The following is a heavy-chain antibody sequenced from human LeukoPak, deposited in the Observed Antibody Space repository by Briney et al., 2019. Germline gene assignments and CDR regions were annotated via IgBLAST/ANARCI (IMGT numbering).Heavy chain of an antibody. Sequence: SVKVSCKASGGTFSSYAISWVRQAPGQGLEWMGGIIPIFGTANYAQKFQGRVTITTDESTSTAYMELSSLRSEDTAVYYCARGAAAGDYYYYMDVWGKGTTVTVSS. D-gene: IGHD6-13*01. V-gene: IGHV1-69*05. CDR2: IIPIFGTA. CDR3: ARGAAAGDYYYYMDV. J-gene: IGHJ6*03. CDR1: GGTFSSYA.